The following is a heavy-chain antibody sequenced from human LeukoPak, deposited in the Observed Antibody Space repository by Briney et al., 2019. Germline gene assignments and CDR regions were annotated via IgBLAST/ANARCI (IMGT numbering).Heavy chain of an antibody. CDR1: GGSFSGYY. J-gene: IGHJ4*02. Sequence: SETLSLTCAVYGGSFSGYYWSWIRQPPGKGLERIGEINHSGSTNYNPSLKSRVTISVDTSKNQFSLKLSSVTAADTAVYYCARGLYSGYADYFDYWGQGTLVTVSS. V-gene: IGHV4-34*01. CDR3: ARGLYSGYADYFDY. CDR2: INHSGST. D-gene: IGHD5-12*01.